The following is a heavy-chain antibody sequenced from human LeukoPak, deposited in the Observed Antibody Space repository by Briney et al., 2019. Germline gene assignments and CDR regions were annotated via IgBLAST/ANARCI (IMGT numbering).Heavy chain of an antibody. CDR1: GFTFSSYA. D-gene: IGHD4-17*01. CDR3: ARDNDGDYDY. V-gene: IGHV3-30-3*01. J-gene: IGHJ4*02. CDR2: ISYDGSNK. Sequence: GRSLRLSCAASGFTFSSYAMHWVRQAPGKGLEWVAVISYDGSNKYYADSVKGRFTISRDNSKNTLYLQMNSLGAEDTAVYYCARDNDGDYDYWGQGTLVTVSS.